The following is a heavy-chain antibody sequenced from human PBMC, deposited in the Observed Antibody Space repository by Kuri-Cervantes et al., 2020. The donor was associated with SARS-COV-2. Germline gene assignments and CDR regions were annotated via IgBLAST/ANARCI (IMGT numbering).Heavy chain of an antibody. Sequence: GGTLRLSCAASGFTFSSYAMHWVRKAPGKGLEWVAVISYDGSNKYYADSVKGRFTITRDNPKNTLYLQMNSLMAEDTAVYYCARDGGGYMDVWGKGTTVTVSS. CDR1: GFTFSSYA. CDR2: ISYDGSNK. D-gene: IGHD3-16*01. CDR3: ARDGGGYMDV. J-gene: IGHJ6*03. V-gene: IGHV3-30*04.